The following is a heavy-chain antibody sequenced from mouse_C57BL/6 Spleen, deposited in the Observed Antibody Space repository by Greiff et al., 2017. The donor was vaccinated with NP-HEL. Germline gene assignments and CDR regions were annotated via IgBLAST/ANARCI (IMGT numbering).Heavy chain of an antibody. CDR3: TKGDGSWFAY. Sequence: VQLQQSGAELVRPGASVKLSCTASGFNIKDDYMHCVKQRPEQGLEWIGWIDPENGDTESASKFQGKATITADTSSTTAYLQLSSLTSEDTAVYYCTKGDGSWFAYWGQGTLVTVSA. D-gene: IGHD2-3*01. J-gene: IGHJ3*01. CDR2: IDPENGDT. V-gene: IGHV14-4*01. CDR1: GFNIKDDY.